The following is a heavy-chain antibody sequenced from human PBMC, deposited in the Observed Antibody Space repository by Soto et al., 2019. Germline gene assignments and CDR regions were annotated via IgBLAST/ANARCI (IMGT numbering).Heavy chain of an antibody. CDR3: ARRGYSSSSWPGIMDV. V-gene: IGHV5-10-1*01. CDR2: IDPSDSYT. J-gene: IGHJ6*02. CDR1: GYSFTSYW. Sequence: PGESLKISCKGSGYSFTSYWISWVRQMPGKGLEWMGRIDPSDSYTNYSPSFQGHVTITADKSSSTAYLQWSSLNASDTAMYYCARRGYSSSSWPGIMDVWGQGTTVTVSS. D-gene: IGHD6-6*01.